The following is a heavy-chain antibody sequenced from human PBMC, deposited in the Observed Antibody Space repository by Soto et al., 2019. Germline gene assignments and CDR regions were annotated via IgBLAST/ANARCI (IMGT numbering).Heavy chain of an antibody. CDR3: VRCYCSVGSCYACWHFDL. Sequence: VHLVQSGDEVKKPGASVKVSCQASGYTFSDYAISWVRQAPGQGLEWMGWISASTRNTDQAQNFQGRVIMTLDTSTDTAYMELRNLRSDDTAVYYCVRCYCSVGSCYACWHFDLWGRGTLVTVSS. J-gene: IGHJ2*01. D-gene: IGHD2-15*01. CDR2: ISASTRNT. V-gene: IGHV1-18*01. CDR1: GYTFSDYA.